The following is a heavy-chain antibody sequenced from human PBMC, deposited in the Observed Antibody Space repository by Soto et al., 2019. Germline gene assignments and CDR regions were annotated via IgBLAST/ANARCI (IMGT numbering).Heavy chain of an antibody. CDR1: GFSLSTSGVG. D-gene: IGHD3-16*01. J-gene: IGHJ3*01. CDR2: IFWDDDQ. Sequence: QITLKESGPTLVKPTQTLTLTCTFSGFSLSTSGVGVGWIRQPPGKALEWLALIFWDDDQRYSPSLKSRLTIXKXPAQNQLVLRMTNMDPVDTATYYCTSTRLSLGAFDVWGQGTMVTVSS. V-gene: IGHV2-5*02. CDR3: TSTRLSLGAFDV.